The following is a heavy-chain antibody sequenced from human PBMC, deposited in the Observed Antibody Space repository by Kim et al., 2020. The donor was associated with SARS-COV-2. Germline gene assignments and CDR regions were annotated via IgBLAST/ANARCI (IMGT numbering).Heavy chain of an antibody. D-gene: IGHD2-2*02. CDR1: GFTFSSYG. Sequence: GGSLRLSCAASGFTFSSYGMHWVRQAPGKGLEWVAVISYDGSNKYYADSVKGRFTISRDNSKNTLYQQMNSLRAEDTAVYYCARVPPTRLYAMDGYWGQGTLVTVSS. CDR2: ISYDGSNK. V-gene: IGHV3-33*05. J-gene: IGHJ4*02. CDR3: ARVPPTRLYAMDGY.